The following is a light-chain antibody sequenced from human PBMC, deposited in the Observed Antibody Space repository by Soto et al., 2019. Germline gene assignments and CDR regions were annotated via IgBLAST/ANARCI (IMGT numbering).Light chain of an antibody. CDR2: DVS. J-gene: IGLJ1*01. Sequence: QSALTQPPSASGSPGQSVTISCTGTSSDVGAYNYVSWHQQHPGNVPKLIMYDVSKRPSGVPDRFSGSKSGNTASLTVSGLQAEDEADYYCSSYGGSNNFGVFGTGTKVTVL. CDR3: SSYGGSNNFGV. CDR1: SSDVGAYNY. V-gene: IGLV2-8*01.